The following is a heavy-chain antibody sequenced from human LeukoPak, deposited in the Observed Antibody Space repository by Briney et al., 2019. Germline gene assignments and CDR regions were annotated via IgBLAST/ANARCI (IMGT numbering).Heavy chain of an antibody. Sequence: GGSLRLSCAASGFDISYNYVGWVRQAPGKGLEWVSAISGSGGSTYYADSVKGRFTISRDNSKNTLYLQMNSLRAEDTAVYYCAKDVDIAAAGTIDYWGQGTLVTVSS. CDR1: GFDISYNY. J-gene: IGHJ4*02. CDR3: AKDVDIAAAGTIDY. CDR2: ISGSGGST. V-gene: IGHV3-23*01. D-gene: IGHD6-13*01.